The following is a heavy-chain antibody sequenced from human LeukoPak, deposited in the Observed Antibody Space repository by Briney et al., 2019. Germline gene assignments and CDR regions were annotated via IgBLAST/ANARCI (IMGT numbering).Heavy chain of an antibody. V-gene: IGHV4-59*12. CDR1: GGSISPYS. CDR2: IYNSGNT. Sequence: SETLSLTCSVSGGSISPYSWDWIRQPPGKGLEWMGNIYNSGNTNYNPSLKSRVTISVDTSKNQFSLKLSSVTAADTAVYYCARSPPTVSRYFDYWGQGTLVTVSS. J-gene: IGHJ4*02. D-gene: IGHD3-9*01. CDR3: ARSPPTVSRYFDY.